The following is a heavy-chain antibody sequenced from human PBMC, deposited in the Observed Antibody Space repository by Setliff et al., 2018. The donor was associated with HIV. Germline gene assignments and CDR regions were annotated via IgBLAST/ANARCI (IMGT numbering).Heavy chain of an antibody. CDR3: AHSRMGVSGWPVFDS. CDR1: GFSLSTSGVG. CDR2: IYWDDDK. J-gene: IGHJ4*02. D-gene: IGHD3-16*01. V-gene: IGHV2-5*02. Sequence: SGPTLVNPTQTLTLTCTFSGFSLSTSGVGVGWIRQPPGKALEWLALIYWDDDKRYSPSLKSRLTITKDTSKNQVVLTMTNMAPVDTGTYYCAHSRMGVSGWPVFDSWGQGTLVTVSS.